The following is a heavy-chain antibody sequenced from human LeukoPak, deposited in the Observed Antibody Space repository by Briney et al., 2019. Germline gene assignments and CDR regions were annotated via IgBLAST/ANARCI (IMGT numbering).Heavy chain of an antibody. V-gene: IGHV4-61*02. D-gene: IGHD3-10*02. Sequence: SETLSLTCTVSGGSISSGSYYWSWIRQPAGKGLEWIGRIYTSGSTNYTPSLKSRVTISVDTSKNQFSLKLSSVTAADTAVYYCARAITMIGGFDYWGQGTLVTVSS. CDR1: GGSISSGSYY. CDR3: ARAITMIGGFDY. CDR2: IYTSGST. J-gene: IGHJ4*02.